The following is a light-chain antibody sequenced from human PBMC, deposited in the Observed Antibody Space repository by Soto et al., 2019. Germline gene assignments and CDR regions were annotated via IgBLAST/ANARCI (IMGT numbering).Light chain of an antibody. J-gene: IGLJ1*01. V-gene: IGLV2-11*01. Sequence: QSALTQPRSVSGSPGQSVTISCTGTSSDVGGYNYFSWYQQHPGKAPKLMIYDVSKRPSGVPDRFSGSKSGNTASLTISGLQAEDEADYYCCSYAGSYTFYVFGTGTKLTVL. CDR3: CSYAGSYTFYV. CDR1: SSDVGGYNY. CDR2: DVS.